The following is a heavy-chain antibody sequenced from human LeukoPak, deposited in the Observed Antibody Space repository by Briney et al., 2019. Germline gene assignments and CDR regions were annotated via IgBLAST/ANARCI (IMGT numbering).Heavy chain of an antibody. Sequence: SETLSLTCTVSGGSISSYYWSWIRQPPGKGLEWIGYIYYSGSTNYNPSLKSRVTISVDTSNNEFSLNLTSVTAADTAIYYCARGLASGYPPIPFDYWGQGTLVTVSS. CDR1: GGSISSYY. D-gene: IGHD3-3*01. V-gene: IGHV4-59*12. J-gene: IGHJ4*02. CDR2: IYYSGST. CDR3: ARGLASGYPPIPFDY.